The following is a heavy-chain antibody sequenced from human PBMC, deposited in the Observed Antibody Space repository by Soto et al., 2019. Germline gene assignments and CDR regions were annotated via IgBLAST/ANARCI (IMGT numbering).Heavy chain of an antibody. CDR3: ARGSVVTLDPNYYYYGNDA. J-gene: IGHJ6*02. D-gene: IGHD2-21*02. CDR1: GYIFTSYG. CDR2: ISVHNGNT. Sequence: ASVKVSCKTSGYIFTSYGIIWVRQAPGQGLEYMGWISVHNGNTNYAQKVQGRVTMTTDRSTSTAYMELRSLRSDDTAIYYCARGSVVTLDPNYYYYGNDAWGQGTTVTVSS. V-gene: IGHV1-18*01.